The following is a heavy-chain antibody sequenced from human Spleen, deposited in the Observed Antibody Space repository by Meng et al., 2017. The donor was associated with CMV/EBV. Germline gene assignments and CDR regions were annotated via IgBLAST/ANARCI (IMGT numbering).Heavy chain of an antibody. V-gene: IGHV3-21*01. J-gene: IGHJ4*02. Sequence: GESLKISCAASGFPFSNYSVNWVRQAPGKGLEWVSSITGSGDFIYYANSVKGRFTISRDNAKNSLYLQMNSLRADDTAVYYCARGDYWGQGTLVTVSS. CDR1: GFPFSNYS. CDR3: ARGDY. CDR2: ITGSGDFI.